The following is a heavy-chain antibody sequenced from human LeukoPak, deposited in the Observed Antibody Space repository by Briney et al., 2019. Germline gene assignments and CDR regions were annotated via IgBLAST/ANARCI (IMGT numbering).Heavy chain of an antibody. D-gene: IGHD1-26*01. CDR3: ARGRRVVATISVY. CDR1: GYTFTSYD. Sequence: ASVKVSCKASGYTFTSYDNNWVRQATGQGLEWMGWMNPNSGNTGYAQKFQGRVTMTRNTSISTAYMELNSLRSEDTAVYYCARGRRVVATISVYWGPGTLVTVSS. J-gene: IGHJ4*02. V-gene: IGHV1-8*01. CDR2: MNPNSGNT.